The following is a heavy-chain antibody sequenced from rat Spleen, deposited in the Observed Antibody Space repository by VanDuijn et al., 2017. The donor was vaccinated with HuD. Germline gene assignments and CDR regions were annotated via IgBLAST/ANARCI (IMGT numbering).Heavy chain of an antibody. CDR3: ARHPYNNYEGSVMDA. CDR2: INTDGGST. CDR1: GFTFSNYW. D-gene: IGHD1-10*01. V-gene: IGHV5-58*01. Sequence: EVQLVESDGGLVQPGRSLKLSCAASGFTFSNYWMYWIRQAPGKGLEWVSSINTDGGSTSYLDSVKGRFTISRDNAKSTIYLQMNSLRSEDTATYYCARHPYNNYEGSVMDAWGQGASFTVSS. J-gene: IGHJ4*01.